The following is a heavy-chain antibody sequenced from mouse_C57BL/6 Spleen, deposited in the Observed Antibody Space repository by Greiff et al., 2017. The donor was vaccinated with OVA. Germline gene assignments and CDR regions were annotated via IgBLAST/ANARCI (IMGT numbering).Heavy chain of an antibody. CDR3: AADYSNYVWFAY. D-gene: IGHD2-5*01. CDR1: GYTFTDYY. J-gene: IGHJ3*01. Sequence: VQVVESGAELVRPGASVKLSCKASGYTFTDYYINWVKQRPGQGLEWIARIYPGSGNTYYNEKFKGKATLTAEKSSSTAYMQLSSLTSEDSAVYFCAADYSNYVWFAYWGQGTLVTVSA. CDR2: IYPGSGNT. V-gene: IGHV1-76*01.